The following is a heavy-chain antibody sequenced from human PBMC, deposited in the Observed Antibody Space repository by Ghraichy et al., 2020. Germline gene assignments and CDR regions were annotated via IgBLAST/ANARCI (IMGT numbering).Heavy chain of an antibody. CDR2: IYYSGST. Sequence: SQTLSLTCTVSGGSISSSSYYWGWIRQPPGKGLEWIGSIYYSGSTYYNPSLKSRVTISVDTSKNQFSLKLSSVTAADTAGYYCASSPNDDSNYDILTGYYTYWYFDLWGRGTLVTVSS. CDR3: ASSPNDDSNYDILTGYYTYWYFDL. D-gene: IGHD3-9*01. CDR1: GGSISSSSYY. J-gene: IGHJ2*01. V-gene: IGHV4-39*01.